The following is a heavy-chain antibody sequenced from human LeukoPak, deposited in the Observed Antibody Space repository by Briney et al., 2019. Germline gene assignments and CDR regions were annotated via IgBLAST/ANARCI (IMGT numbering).Heavy chain of an antibody. CDR3: ARGSNWFDR. CDR1: AASISDYY. D-gene: IGHD6-6*01. J-gene: IGHJ5*02. CDR2: IYYSGTT. V-gene: IGHV4-59*01. Sequence: SEPLSLTCSVSAASISDYYWSWIRLPPGKGLEWIGYIYYSGTTNYNPSLKSRVTISKDPSKNQISLKLTSVTHADTAVYYCARGSNWFDRWGQGILVTVSS.